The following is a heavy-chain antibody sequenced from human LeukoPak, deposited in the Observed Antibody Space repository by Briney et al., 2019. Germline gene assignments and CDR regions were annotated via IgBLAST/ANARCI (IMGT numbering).Heavy chain of an antibody. Sequence: GESLKISCKGSGYSFTSYWIGWLRQMPGKGLEWMGIIYPGDSDTRYSPSFQGQVTISADTSLSTAYLQRSTLNASDTATYYCARLYGSGWYVGDYWGQETLVTVSS. V-gene: IGHV5-51*01. CDR3: ARLYGSGWYVGDY. CDR2: IYPGDSDT. J-gene: IGHJ4*02. CDR1: GYSFTSYW. D-gene: IGHD6-19*01.